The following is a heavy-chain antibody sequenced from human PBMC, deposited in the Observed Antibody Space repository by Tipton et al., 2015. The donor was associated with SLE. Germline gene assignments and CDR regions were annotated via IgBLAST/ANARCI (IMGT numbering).Heavy chain of an antibody. J-gene: IGHJ6*02. D-gene: IGHD1-1*01. CDR3: ARHNSLENYAMDV. CDR1: GGSISSDSYY. Sequence: TLSLTCTVSGGSISSDSYYWSWIRQPAGKGLEWIGRIYTSGTTYYNPSLKSRVSISLDTAKNQFSLRLSSLTAADTAVYYCARHNSLENYAMDVWGQGTTVTVSS. V-gene: IGHV4-61*02. CDR2: IYTSGTT.